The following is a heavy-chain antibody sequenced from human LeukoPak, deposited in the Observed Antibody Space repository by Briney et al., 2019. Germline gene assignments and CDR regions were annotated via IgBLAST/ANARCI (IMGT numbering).Heavy chain of an antibody. J-gene: IGHJ4*02. Sequence: KSSETLSLTCVVSGYSISGAYYWVWIRQPPGKGLEWIGNFYHSGRTYYNPSLKSRITISVDTSKNQFSLKLSSVTAADTAVYYCARLPPGKGDGYTYVDSWGQGTLVTVSS. CDR3: ARLPPGKGDGYTYVDS. V-gene: IGHV4-38-2*01. D-gene: IGHD5-24*01. CDR1: GYSISGAYY. CDR2: FYHSGRT.